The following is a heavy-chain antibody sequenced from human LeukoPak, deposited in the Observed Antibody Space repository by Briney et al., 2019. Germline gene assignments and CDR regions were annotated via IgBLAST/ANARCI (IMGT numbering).Heavy chain of an antibody. CDR3: ARERGDKDMSGGSSFDV. CDR1: EFTVNNNC. J-gene: IGHJ3*01. V-gene: IGHV3-53*01. Sequence: GGSLRLSCAASEFTVNNNCVTWVRQAPGKGLEWVAVTCGDGRLFYADSVKGRFSVSRDNSENTIYLQLTSLRADDTARYFCARERGDKDMSGGSSFDVWGQGTMVIVSS. D-gene: IGHD2-21*01. CDR2: TCGDGRL.